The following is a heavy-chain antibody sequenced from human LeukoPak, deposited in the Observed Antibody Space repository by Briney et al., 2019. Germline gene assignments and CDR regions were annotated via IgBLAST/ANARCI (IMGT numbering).Heavy chain of an antibody. CDR1: GDSIGSGSFY. J-gene: IGHJ6*03. Sequence: SETLSLTCSVSGDSIGSGSFYWGWIRQPPGKGLEWIGSINSGGSTYYNPSLKSRVTMSIDTSKNQCSLKLSSVTAADTAVYYCARHRVSYTTQYYYYYYMDVWGRGTTVTVSS. CDR2: INSGGST. V-gene: IGHV4-39*01. D-gene: IGHD4-17*01. CDR3: ARHRVSYTTQYYYYYYMDV.